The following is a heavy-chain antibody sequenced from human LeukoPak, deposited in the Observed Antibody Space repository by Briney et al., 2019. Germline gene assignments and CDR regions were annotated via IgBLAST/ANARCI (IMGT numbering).Heavy chain of an antibody. CDR3: AGSYFRFYYMDV. V-gene: IGHV4-39*07. J-gene: IGHJ6*03. Sequence: SETLSLTCTVSGGSISSSSNYWGWLRQPPGKGLEWIGNIYHGGSTYYNPSLKSRVTISVDTSKNQFSLKLSSVTAADTAVYYCAGSYFRFYYMDVWGKGTTFTVSS. CDR2: IYHGGST. CDR1: GGSISSSSNY. D-gene: IGHD2/OR15-2a*01.